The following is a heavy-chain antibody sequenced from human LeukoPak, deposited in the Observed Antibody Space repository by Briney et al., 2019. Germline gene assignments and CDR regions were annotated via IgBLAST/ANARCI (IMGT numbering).Heavy chain of an antibody. J-gene: IGHJ6*03. CDR2: ISAYNGNT. V-gene: IGHV1-18*01. Sequence: ASVTVSFKASGYTFTSYGISWVRQAPGQGLEWMGWISAYNGNTNYAQKLQGRVTMTTDTSTSTAYMELRSLRSDDTAVYYCARYGDYYYYMDVWGKGTTVTVSS. D-gene: IGHD4-17*01. CDR1: GYTFTSYG. CDR3: ARYGDYYYYMDV.